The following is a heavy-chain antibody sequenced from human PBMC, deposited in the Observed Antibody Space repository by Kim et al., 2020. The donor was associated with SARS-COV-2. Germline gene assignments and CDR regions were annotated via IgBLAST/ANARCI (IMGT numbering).Heavy chain of an antibody. CDR3: ARGHCRFGW. Sequence: GGSLRLSCAASGFTFSNYWMTWVRQAPGKGLEWVANIKEDGSEKYYADSVKGRFTISRDNAKNSLDLQMNSLRVEDTAVYYCARGHCRFGWWGQGTLVTV. CDR2: IKEDGSEK. J-gene: IGHJ4*02. D-gene: IGHD6-19*01. V-gene: IGHV3-7*04. CDR1: GFTFSNYW.